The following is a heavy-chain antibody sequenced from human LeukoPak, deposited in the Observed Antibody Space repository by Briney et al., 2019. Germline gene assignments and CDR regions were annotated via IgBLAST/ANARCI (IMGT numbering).Heavy chain of an antibody. CDR3: ARGRSRGDYDY. CDR2: ISAYNGNT. V-gene: IGHV1-18*01. J-gene: IGHJ4*02. Sequence: GASVKVSCKASGYTFTSYGISWVRQAPGQGLEWMGWISAYNGNTNYAQKFQGRVTMTEDTSTDTAYMELSSLRSEDTAVYYCARGRSRGDYDYWGQGTLVTVSS. D-gene: IGHD4-17*01. CDR1: GYTFTSYG.